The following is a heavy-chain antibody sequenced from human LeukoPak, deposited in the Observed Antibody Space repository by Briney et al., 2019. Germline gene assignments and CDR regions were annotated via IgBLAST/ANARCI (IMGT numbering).Heavy chain of an antibody. CDR3: ARDIGYYDSSGYYPYFDY. V-gene: IGHV3-21*01. CDR1: GFTFSSYS. D-gene: IGHD3-22*01. CDR2: ISSSTNYI. Sequence: NPGGSLRLSCAASGFTFSSYSMNWVRQAPGKGLEWVSSISSSTNYIYYADSMKGRFTISRDNAKNSLYLQMNSLRAEDTAVYYCARDIGYYDSSGYYPYFDYWGQGTLVTVSS. J-gene: IGHJ4*02.